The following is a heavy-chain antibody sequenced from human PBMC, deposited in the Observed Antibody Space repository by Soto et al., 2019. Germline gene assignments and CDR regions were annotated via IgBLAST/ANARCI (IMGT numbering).Heavy chain of an antibody. J-gene: IGHJ6*02. CDR1: GFTFSAYW. Sequence: GGSLRLSCAASGFTFSAYWMHWVRQAPGKGLVWVSRTNTDGTATTYADSVEGRFTISRDNPKNMLYLQMNSLRAEDTAVYYCTRGHYYGMDVWGQGTTVTVSS. CDR3: TRGHYYGMDV. CDR2: TNTDGTAT. V-gene: IGHV3-74*03.